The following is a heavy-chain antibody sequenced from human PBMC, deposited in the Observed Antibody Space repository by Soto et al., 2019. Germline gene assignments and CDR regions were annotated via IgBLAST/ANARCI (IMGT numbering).Heavy chain of an antibody. V-gene: IGHV3-15*07. CDR3: TTGHRIMDIFGGVIEGIDY. J-gene: IGHJ4*02. CDR1: GFSFSNTW. D-gene: IGHD3-16*02. Sequence: EVQLVESGGGLVKPGGSLRLSCAASGFSFSNTWMNWVRQAPGKGLEWVGRIKSKSDGGTTDSAVPVKGRFTISRDDSKNKLYLQMNSLKTEDTAVYYCTTGHRIMDIFGGVIEGIDYWGQGTLVSVSS. CDR2: IKSKSDGGTT.